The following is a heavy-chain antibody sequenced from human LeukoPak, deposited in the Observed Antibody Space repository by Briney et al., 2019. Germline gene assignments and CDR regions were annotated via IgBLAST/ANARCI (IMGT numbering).Heavy chain of an antibody. CDR3: AKHRGYSSAALDL. J-gene: IGHJ6*02. CDR2: ISGSGAST. Sequence: TGGSLRLSCAASGFTFSSYAMSWVRQAPGKGLEWVSAISGSGASTYYADSVKGRFTISRDNSKNTLYVQMNSLRAEDTAVYYCAKHRGYSSAALDLWGQGTTVTVSS. D-gene: IGHD5-18*01. CDR1: GFTFSSYA. V-gene: IGHV3-23*01.